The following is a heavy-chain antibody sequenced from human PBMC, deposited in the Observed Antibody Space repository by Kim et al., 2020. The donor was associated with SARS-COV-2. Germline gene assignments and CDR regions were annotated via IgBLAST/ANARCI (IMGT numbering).Heavy chain of an antibody. D-gene: IGHD2-2*01. J-gene: IGHJ3*02. CDR1: GFTFSDSA. V-gene: IGHV3-73*01. CDR2: IRSKANSYAS. Sequence: GGSLRLSCAASGFTFSDSAMYWVRQASGKGLEWVGRIRSKANSYASAYDVSVKGSIIISRDDSKNTAYLQMNSLKTEDTAIYSCTRVPPYSNSCWDAFD. CDR3: TRVPPYSNSCWDAFD.